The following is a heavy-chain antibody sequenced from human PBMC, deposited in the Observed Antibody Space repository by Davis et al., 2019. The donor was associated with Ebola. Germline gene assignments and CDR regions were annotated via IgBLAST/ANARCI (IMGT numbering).Heavy chain of an antibody. CDR3: ASLSTVTTPFDY. CDR1: GFTFDDYA. Sequence: SLKISCAASGFTFDDYAMHWVRQAPGKGLEWVSGISWNSGSIGYADSVKGRFTISRDNAKNSLYLQMNSLRAEDTAVYYCASLSTVTTPFDYWGQGTLVTVSS. CDR2: ISWNSGSI. D-gene: IGHD4-17*01. V-gene: IGHV3-9*01. J-gene: IGHJ4*02.